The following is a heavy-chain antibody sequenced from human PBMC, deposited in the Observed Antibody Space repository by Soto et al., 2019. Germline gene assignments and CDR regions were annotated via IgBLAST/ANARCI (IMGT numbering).Heavy chain of an antibody. D-gene: IGHD2-8*01. Sequence: GESLKISCKGSGYSFTSYWIGWVRQMPGKGLEWMGIIYPGDSDTRYSPSFQGQVTISADKSISTAYLQWSSLKASDTAMYYCARETASHCTNGVCFTTGIAVAYFDYWGQGTLVTVSS. J-gene: IGHJ4*02. CDR1: GYSFTSYW. CDR3: ARETASHCTNGVCFTTGIAVAYFDY. CDR2: IYPGDSDT. V-gene: IGHV5-51*01.